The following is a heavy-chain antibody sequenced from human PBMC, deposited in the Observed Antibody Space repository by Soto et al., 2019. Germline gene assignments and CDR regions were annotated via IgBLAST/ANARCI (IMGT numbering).Heavy chain of an antibody. CDR2: IIPILGIA. CDR3: ASLSIAARPDGVGYYYYYMDV. Sequence: ASVKVSCKASGGTFSSYTISWVRQAPGQGLEWMGRIIPILGIANYAQKFQGRVTITADKSTSTAYMELSSLRSEDTAVYYCASLSIAARPDGVGYYYYYMDVWGKGTTVTVSS. D-gene: IGHD6-6*01. CDR1: GGTFSSYT. V-gene: IGHV1-69*02. J-gene: IGHJ6*03.